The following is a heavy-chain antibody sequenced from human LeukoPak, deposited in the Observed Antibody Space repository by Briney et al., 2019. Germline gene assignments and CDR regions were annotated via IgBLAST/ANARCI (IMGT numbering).Heavy chain of an antibody. V-gene: IGHV3-48*04. CDR1: GFTFSSYI. CDR2: ISSSSSTI. Sequence: GGSLRLSCAASGFTFSSYIMNWVRQAPGKGLEWVSYISSSSSTIYYANSVKGRFTLSRANAKNSLYLQMNSLRAEDTAVYSCASTGRYCTSTSCSNYFHYWGQGTLVTVSS. CDR3: ASTGRYCTSTSCSNYFHY. J-gene: IGHJ4*02. D-gene: IGHD2-2*01.